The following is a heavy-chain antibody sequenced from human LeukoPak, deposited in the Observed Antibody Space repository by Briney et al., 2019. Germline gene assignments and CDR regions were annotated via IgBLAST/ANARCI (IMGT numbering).Heavy chain of an antibody. CDR3: AREFEYRTSGAGY. J-gene: IGHJ4*02. Sequence: GGSLRLSCAASGFTFSRYSMNWVRQAPGKGLEWVSSMSIISGIKYYADSVKGRFTISRDNGGNSLYLQMNSLRVEDTAVYYCAREFEYRTSGAGYWGQGTLVTVSS. CDR2: MSIISGIK. V-gene: IGHV3-21*01. CDR1: GFTFSRYS. D-gene: IGHD6-6*01.